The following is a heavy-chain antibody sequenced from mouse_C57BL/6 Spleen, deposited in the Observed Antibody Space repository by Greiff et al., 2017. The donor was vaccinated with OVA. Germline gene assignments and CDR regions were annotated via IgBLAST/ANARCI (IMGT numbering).Heavy chain of an antibody. CDR3: ARRPYGYDDVYAMDY. V-gene: IGHV1-61*01. D-gene: IGHD2-2*01. CDR1: GYTFTSYW. Sequence: QVQLQQPGAELVRPGSSVKLSCKASGYTFTSYWMDWVKQRPGQGLEWIGNIYPSDSETHYNQKFKDKATLTVDKSSSTAYMQLSSLTSEDSAVYYCARRPYGYDDVYAMDYWGQGTSVTVSS. CDR2: IYPSDSET. J-gene: IGHJ4*01.